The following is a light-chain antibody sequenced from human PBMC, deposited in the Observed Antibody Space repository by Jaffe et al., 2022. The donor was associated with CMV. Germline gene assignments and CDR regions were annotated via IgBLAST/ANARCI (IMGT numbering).Light chain of an antibody. Sequence: QSALTQPASVSGSPGQSITISCTGTSSDVGTYNYVSWYQQHPGKAPKLIIFDVNNRPSGVSNRFSGSKSGNTASLTISGLQADDEADYYCTSYTTSGTLRGVFGGGTKLTVL. V-gene: IGLV2-14*03. CDR3: TSYTTSGTLRGV. CDR1: SSDVGTYNY. J-gene: IGLJ3*02. CDR2: DVN.